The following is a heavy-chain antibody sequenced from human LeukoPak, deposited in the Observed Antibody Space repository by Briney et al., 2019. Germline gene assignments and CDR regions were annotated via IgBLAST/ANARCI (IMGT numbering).Heavy chain of an antibody. Sequence: ASVKVSCKASGYSFTSYGISWVRQAPGQGLEWMGLINPGGDNTDYAQNFQGRVTMTRDTSTSTVYMGLSSLRSEDTAVYYCARIRDGYNEAYDIWGQGTMVTVSS. CDR1: GYSFTSYG. D-gene: IGHD5-24*01. CDR3: ARIRDGYNEAYDI. CDR2: INPGGDNT. J-gene: IGHJ3*02. V-gene: IGHV1-46*01.